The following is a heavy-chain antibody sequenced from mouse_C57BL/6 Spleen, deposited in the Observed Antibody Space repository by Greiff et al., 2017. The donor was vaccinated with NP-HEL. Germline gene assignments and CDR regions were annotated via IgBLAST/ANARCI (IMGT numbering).Heavy chain of an antibody. Sequence: EVQLQESGPELVKPGASVKMSCKASGYTFTDYNMHWVKQSHGKSLEWIGYINPNNGGTSYNQKFKGKATLTVNKSSSTAYMELRSLTSEDSAVYYCARFGNYDYFDYWGQGTTLTVSS. CDR3: ARFGNYDYFDY. J-gene: IGHJ2*01. V-gene: IGHV1-22*01. D-gene: IGHD2-1*01. CDR2: INPNNGGT. CDR1: GYTFTDYN.